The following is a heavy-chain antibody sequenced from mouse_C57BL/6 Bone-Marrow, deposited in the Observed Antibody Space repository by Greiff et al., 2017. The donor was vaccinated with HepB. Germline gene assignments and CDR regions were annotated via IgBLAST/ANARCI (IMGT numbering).Heavy chain of an antibody. CDR3: ARSGYYYGSWDFDV. D-gene: IGHD1-1*01. CDR1: GYTFTSYW. J-gene: IGHJ1*03. Sequence: VQLQQPGAELVMPGASVKLSCKASGYTFTSYWMHWVKQRPGQGLEWIGEIDPSDSYTNYNQKFKGKSTLTVDKSSSTAYMQLSSLTSEDSAVYYCARSGYYYGSWDFDVWGTGTTVTVSS. V-gene: IGHV1-69*01. CDR2: IDPSDSYT.